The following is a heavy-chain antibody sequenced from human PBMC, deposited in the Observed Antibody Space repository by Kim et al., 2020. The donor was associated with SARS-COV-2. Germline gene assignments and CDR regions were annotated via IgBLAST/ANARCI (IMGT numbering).Heavy chain of an antibody. V-gene: IGHV1-8*01. Sequence: ASVKVSCKASGYTFTSYDINWVRQATGQGLEWMGWMNPNSGNTGYAQKFQGRVTMTRNTSISTAYMELSSLRSEDTAVYYCAGGAFDWFVMDVWGQGTTVTVSS. CDR3: AGGAFDWFVMDV. D-gene: IGHD3-9*01. CDR2: MNPNSGNT. CDR1: GYTFTSYD. J-gene: IGHJ6*02.